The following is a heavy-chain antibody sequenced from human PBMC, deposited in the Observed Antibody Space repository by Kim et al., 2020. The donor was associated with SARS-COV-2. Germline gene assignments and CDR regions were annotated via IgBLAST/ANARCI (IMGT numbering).Heavy chain of an antibody. CDR2: IYYGGST. V-gene: IGHV4-39*01. CDR1: GGSISSTSYY. J-gene: IGHJ6*01. D-gene: IGHD3-10*01. CDR3: YLWFGDYGMDG. Sequence: SETLSLTCTVSGGSISSTSYYWGWIRQPPGKGLEWIGSIYYGGSTYYNPSLKSRVTISVDTSKNQLSLNLSSVTAADTAVYYCYLWFGDYGMDGWGQGST.